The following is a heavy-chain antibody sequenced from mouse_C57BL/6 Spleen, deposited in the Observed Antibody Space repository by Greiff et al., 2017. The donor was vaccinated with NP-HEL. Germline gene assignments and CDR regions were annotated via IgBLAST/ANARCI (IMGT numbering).Heavy chain of an antibody. CDR2: IDPSDSYT. Sequence: QVQLQQSGAELVKPGASVKLSCKASGYTFTSYWMQWVKQRPGQGLEWIGEIDPSDSYTNYNQKFKGKATLTVDTSSSTAYMQLSSLTSEDSAVYYCARRESWFAYWGQGTLVTVSA. J-gene: IGHJ3*01. V-gene: IGHV1-50*01. CDR3: ARRESWFAY. CDR1: GYTFTSYW.